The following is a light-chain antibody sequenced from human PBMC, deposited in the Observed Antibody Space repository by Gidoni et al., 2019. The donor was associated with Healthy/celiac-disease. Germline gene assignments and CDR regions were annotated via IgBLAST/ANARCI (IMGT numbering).Light chain of an antibody. J-gene: IGLJ2*01. CDR1: SSDVGGYNY. CDR2: EVS. CDR3: SSYAGSNNLDVV. V-gene: IGLV2-8*01. Sequence: QSALTQPPSASGSPGQSVTISCTGTSSDVGGYNYVSLHQQHPGKAPNLMIYEVSKRPSGVPDRFSCSKSGNPSSLTVSGLQAEDEADYYCSSYAGSNNLDVVFGGGTTLTVL.